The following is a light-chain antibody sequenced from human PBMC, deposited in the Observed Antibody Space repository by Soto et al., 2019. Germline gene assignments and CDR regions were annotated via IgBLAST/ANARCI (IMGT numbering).Light chain of an antibody. Sequence: DIQIIHAPCSLSASVGDRVSITCRASQSISSYLNWYQQKPGKAPKLLIYAASSLQSGVPSRFSGSGSGTDFTLTISSLQPEDFATYYCQQYYSYPATFGQGTKVDIK. V-gene: IGKV1-39*01. CDR3: QQYYSYPAT. CDR2: AAS. J-gene: IGKJ1*01. CDR1: QSISSY.